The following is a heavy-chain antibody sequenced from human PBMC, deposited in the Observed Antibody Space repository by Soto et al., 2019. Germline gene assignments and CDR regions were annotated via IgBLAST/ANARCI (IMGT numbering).Heavy chain of an antibody. CDR3: ARQIVGATGGWYFDY. V-gene: IGHV4-39*01. Sequence: SETLSLTCTVSGGSISSSSYYWGWIRQPPGKGLEWIGSIYYSGSTYYNPSLKSRVTISVDTSKNQFSLKLSSVTAADTAVYYCARQIVGATGGWYFDYWGQGTLVTVSS. J-gene: IGHJ4*02. D-gene: IGHD1-26*01. CDR2: IYYSGST. CDR1: GGSISSSSYY.